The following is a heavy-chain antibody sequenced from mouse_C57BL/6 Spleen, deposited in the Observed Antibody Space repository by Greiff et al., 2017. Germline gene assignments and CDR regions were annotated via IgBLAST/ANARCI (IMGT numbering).Heavy chain of an antibody. J-gene: IGHJ2*01. D-gene: IGHD2-4*01. CDR3: RSYYDYGGVDY. V-gene: IGHV1-39*01. CDR1: GYSFTDYN. CDR2: INPNYGTT. Sequence: VHVKQSGPELVKPGASVKISCKASGYSFTDYNMNWVKQSNGKSLEWIGVINPNYGTTSYNQKFKGKATLTVDQSSSTSYMQLNSLTSEDSAVYYCRSYYDYGGVDYWGQGTTLTVSS.